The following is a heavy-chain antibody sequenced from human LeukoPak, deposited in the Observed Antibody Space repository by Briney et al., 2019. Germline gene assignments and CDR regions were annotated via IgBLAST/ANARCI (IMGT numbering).Heavy chain of an antibody. CDR2: IYPGDSDT. J-gene: IGHJ6*03. V-gene: IGHV5-51*01. Sequence: KIGESLEISCKGSGYSFTSYWIGWVRQMPGKGLEWMGIIYPGDSDTRYSPSFQGQVTISADKSINTAYLEWSSLKASDTAIYYCARQGAAGKYYYYYMDVWGKGTTVTVSS. D-gene: IGHD6-13*01. CDR1: GYSFTSYW. CDR3: ARQGAAGKYYYYYMDV.